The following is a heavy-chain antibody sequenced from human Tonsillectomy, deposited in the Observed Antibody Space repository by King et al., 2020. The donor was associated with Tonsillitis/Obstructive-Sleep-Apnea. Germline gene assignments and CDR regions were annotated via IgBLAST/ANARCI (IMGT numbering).Heavy chain of an antibody. J-gene: IGHJ4*02. V-gene: IGHV4-34*01. CDR1: GGSFSGYY. Sequence: VQLQQWGAGLLKPSETLSLTCAVYGGSFSGYYWSWIRQPPGKGLEWIGEINHSGSTNYNPSLKSRVTISVDTSKNQFSLKLSSVTAADTAVYYCARGADIVVVPAAMASAMLDYWGQGTLVTVSS. CDR3: ARGADIVVVPAAMASAMLDY. D-gene: IGHD2-2*01. CDR2: INHSGST.